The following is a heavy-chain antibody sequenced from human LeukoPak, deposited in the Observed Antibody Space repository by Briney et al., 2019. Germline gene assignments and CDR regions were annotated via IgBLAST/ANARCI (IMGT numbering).Heavy chain of an antibody. Sequence: ASVKVSCKASGYTFTGYYMHWVRQAPGQGLEWMGRINPNSGGTNYAQKFQGRVTMTRDTSISTAYMELSRLRSDDTAVYYCVRDRGEWIDQYYGMDVWGQGTTVTVSS. J-gene: IGHJ6*02. CDR1: GYTFTGYY. CDR3: VRDRGEWIDQYYGMDV. CDR2: INPNSGGT. V-gene: IGHV1-2*06. D-gene: IGHD3-10*01.